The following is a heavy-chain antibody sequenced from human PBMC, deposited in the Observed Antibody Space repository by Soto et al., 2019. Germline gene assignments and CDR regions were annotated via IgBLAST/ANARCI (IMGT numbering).Heavy chain of an antibody. D-gene: IGHD3-22*01. V-gene: IGHV4-34*01. Sequence: SETLSLTCAVYGGSFSGYYWSWIRQPRGKGLEWIGEINHSGSTNYNPSLKSRVTISVDTSKNQFSLKLSSVTAADTAVYYCARGHNYYDSSGYYYGAFDIWGQGTMVTVSS. CDR2: INHSGST. J-gene: IGHJ3*02. CDR3: ARGHNYYDSSGYYYGAFDI. CDR1: GGSFSGYY.